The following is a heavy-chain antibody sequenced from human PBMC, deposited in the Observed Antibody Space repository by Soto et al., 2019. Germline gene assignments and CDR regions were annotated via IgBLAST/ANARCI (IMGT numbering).Heavy chain of an antibody. V-gene: IGHV4-59*01. Sequence: PSETLSLTCTVSGGSISSYYWSWIRQPPGKGLEWIGYIYYSGTTNYNPSLKSRVTISVDTSKNQFSLKLSSVTAADTAVYYCARGFYDSGGFYSDAFNIWGQGTMVTVSS. D-gene: IGHD3-22*01. CDR1: GGSISSYY. CDR2: IYYSGTT. CDR3: ARGFYDSGGFYSDAFNI. J-gene: IGHJ3*02.